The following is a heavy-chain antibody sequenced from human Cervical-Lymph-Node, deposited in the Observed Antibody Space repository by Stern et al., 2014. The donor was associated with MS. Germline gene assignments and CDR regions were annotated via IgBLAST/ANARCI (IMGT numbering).Heavy chain of an antibody. J-gene: IGHJ2*01. CDR1: GGSIINYY. D-gene: IGHD5-12*01. Sequence: VQLVESGPGLVKPSESLSLSCTVSGGSIINYYWTWIRQPPGKGLEWIGYIYHTGRTKYNPSLKSRVTISLDMSKNQFSLKLSSVTAADTAVYYCARVGYSNNWRWFFDSWGRGTLVSVSP. CDR3: ARVGYSNNWRWFFDS. V-gene: IGHV4-59*01. CDR2: IYHTGRT.